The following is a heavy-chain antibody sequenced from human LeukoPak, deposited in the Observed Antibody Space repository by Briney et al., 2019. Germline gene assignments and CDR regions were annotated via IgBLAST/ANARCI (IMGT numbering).Heavy chain of an antibody. CDR1: GFTFSSYS. J-gene: IGHJ4*02. V-gene: IGHV3-21*01. CDR2: ISSSSSYI. CDR3: ARGRYYYDSSGYPTPGY. Sequence: AGGSLRLSCAASGFTFSSYSMNWVRQAPGKGLEWVSSISSSSSYIYYADSVKGRFTISRDNAKNSPYLQMNSLRAEDTAVYYCARGRYYYDSSGYPTPGYWGQGTLVTVSS. D-gene: IGHD3-22*01.